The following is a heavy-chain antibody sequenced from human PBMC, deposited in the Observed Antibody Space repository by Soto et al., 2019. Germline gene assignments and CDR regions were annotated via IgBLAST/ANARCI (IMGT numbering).Heavy chain of an antibody. CDR1: GGTFSSYA. Sequence: QVQLVQSGAEVKKPGSSVKVSRKTSGGTFSSYAISWVRQAPGQGLEWMGGIVPFIDTTNYAQSFQGRVTINADKSTSTVHMELSGLRSEDTGVYYCARGSFSSSWRFDYWGQGTLVTVSS. CDR3: ARGSFSSSWRFDY. D-gene: IGHD6-13*01. J-gene: IGHJ4*02. V-gene: IGHV1-69*06. CDR2: IVPFIDTT.